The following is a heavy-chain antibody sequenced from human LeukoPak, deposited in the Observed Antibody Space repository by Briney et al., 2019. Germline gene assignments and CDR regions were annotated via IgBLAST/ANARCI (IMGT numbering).Heavy chain of an antibody. V-gene: IGHV4-59*12. Sequence: SETLSLTCTVSGGSISSYYWSWIRQPPGKGLEWIGYIYYSGSTNYNPSLKSRVTISVDTSKNQFSLKLSSVTAADTAVYYCARVRYCSGGSCYSLYYYYGMDVWGQGTTVTVSS. D-gene: IGHD2-15*01. CDR2: IYYSGST. CDR3: ARVRYCSGGSCYSLYYYYGMDV. J-gene: IGHJ6*02. CDR1: GGSISSYY.